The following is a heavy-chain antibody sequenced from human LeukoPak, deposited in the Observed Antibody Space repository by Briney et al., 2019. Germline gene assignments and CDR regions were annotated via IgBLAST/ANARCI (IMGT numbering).Heavy chain of an antibody. CDR2: INLYSGGA. D-gene: IGHD6-13*01. CDR1: GYIFTDYF. CDR3: ATVGSTNWYPFRDY. V-gene: IGHV1-2*02. J-gene: IGHJ4*02. Sequence: GASVKVSCKASGYIFTDYFIHWVRQAPGQGLEWMGCINLYSGGAHSAQKFQDRLTMTRDTSINTAYMELSSLRSDDTAVYYCATVGSTNWYPFRDYWGQGALVTVSS.